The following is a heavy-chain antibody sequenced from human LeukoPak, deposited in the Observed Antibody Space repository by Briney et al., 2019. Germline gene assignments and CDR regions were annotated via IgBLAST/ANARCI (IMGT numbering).Heavy chain of an antibody. CDR1: GGSISSTPYY. Sequence: PSETLSLTCTVSGGSISSTPYYWAWIRQPPGKGLEWIGSISYSGSPYYTPSLKSRVTISVDPSKNQFSLKMSSVTAADTAVYHYATFEGATWGQGTLVTVSS. J-gene: IGHJ5*02. V-gene: IGHV4-39*01. D-gene: IGHD4/OR15-4a*01. CDR2: ISYSGSP. CDR3: ATFEGAT.